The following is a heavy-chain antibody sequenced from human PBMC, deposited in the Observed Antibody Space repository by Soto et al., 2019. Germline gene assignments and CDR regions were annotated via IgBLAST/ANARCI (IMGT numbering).Heavy chain of an antibody. Sequence: SGPTCEPTQTLTLTCTFSGFSLSTSGVAVAWIRQPPGEALEWLALIYWDDDKRYNPSLKSRLTITKDTSKDQVVLTMSNMGPMDTATYFCAHSQRGPRDFWGPGILVTVSS. J-gene: IGHJ4*02. CDR2: IYWDDDK. CDR3: AHSQRGPRDF. CDR1: GFSLSTSGVA. D-gene: IGHD5-12*01. V-gene: IGHV2-5*02.